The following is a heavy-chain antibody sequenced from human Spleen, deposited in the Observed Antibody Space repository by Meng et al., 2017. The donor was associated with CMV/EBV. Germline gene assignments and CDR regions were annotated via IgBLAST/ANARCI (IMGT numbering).Heavy chain of an antibody. CDR3: AGYSGDRSGAFDI. CDR1: GVTGSTNY. J-gene: IGHJ3*02. D-gene: IGHD1-26*01. V-gene: IGHV3-53*01. CDR2: IYSGGLA. Sequence: CAASGVTGSTNYMTWVRQAPGKGLEWLSAIYSGGLAKFADSVKGRFTTSRDTSKNTLYLQMNSLRAEDTAVYFCAGYSGDRSGAFDIWGPGTMVTVSS.